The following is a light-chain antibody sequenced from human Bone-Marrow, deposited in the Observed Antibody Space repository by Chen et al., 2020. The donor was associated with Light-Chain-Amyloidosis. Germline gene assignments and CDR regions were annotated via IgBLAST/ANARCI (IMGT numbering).Light chain of an antibody. J-gene: IGLJ3*02. V-gene: IGLV2-23*02. CDR1: SGDIGGYDL. CDR3: CSYAITVNFFWV. CDR2: EVN. Sequence: RPHPASVPGPPGQPTPSPCPGTSGDIGGYDLISWYQRHPAKAPKLIIYEVNQRPSGVSYRFSGSKSGNTASLTISGLQAEDEADYFCCSYAITVNFFWVFGGGTKVTVL.